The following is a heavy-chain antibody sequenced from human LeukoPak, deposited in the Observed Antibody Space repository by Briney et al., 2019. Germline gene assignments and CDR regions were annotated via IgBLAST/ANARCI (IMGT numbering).Heavy chain of an antibody. J-gene: IGHJ4*02. V-gene: IGHV3-23*01. CDR3: AKDLRGSGWYFDY. CDR1: GFTFSSYA. D-gene: IGHD6-19*01. Sequence: GGSLRLSCAASGFTFSSYAMNWVRQTPGKGLESVSTISGSGSTTYYADSVKGRFTISRDNSKTTLYLQMNTLRTEDTAVYYCAKDLRGSGWYFDYWGQGTLVAVSS. CDR2: ISGSGSTT.